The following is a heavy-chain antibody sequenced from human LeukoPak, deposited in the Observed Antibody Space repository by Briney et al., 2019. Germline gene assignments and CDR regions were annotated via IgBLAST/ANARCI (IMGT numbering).Heavy chain of an antibody. D-gene: IGHD3-22*01. V-gene: IGHV3-23*01. J-gene: IGHJ4*02. CDR1: GFTFSSYA. CDR3: GKSLYHDYSGIGDY. CDR2: VSASGGNT. Sequence: GGSLRLSCAASGFTFSSYAMSWVRQAPGKGLEWVSAVSASGGNTYYADSVKGRFTISRDNSKNTLYLQVNSLRAEDTAVYYCGKSLYHDYSGIGDYWGQGTLVTVSS.